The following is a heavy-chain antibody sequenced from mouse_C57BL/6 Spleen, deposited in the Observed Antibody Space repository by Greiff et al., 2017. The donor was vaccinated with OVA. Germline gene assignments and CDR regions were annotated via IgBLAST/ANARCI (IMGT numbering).Heavy chain of an antibody. Sequence: QVQLKESGPELVKPGASVKISCKASGYAFSSSWMNWVKQRPGKGLEWIGRIYPGDGDTNYNGKFKGKATLTADKSSSTAYMQLSSLTSEDSAVYFCARGDGNYSAWFAYWGQGTLVTVSA. J-gene: IGHJ3*01. V-gene: IGHV1-82*01. CDR3: ARGDGNYSAWFAY. D-gene: IGHD2-1*01. CDR2: IYPGDGDT. CDR1: GYAFSSSW.